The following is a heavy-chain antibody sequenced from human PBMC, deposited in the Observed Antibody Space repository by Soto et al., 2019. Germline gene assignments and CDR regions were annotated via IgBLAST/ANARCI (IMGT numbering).Heavy chain of an antibody. V-gene: IGHV1-69*01. CDR2: IIPMFGIE. D-gene: IGHD6-6*01. CDR3: AINMAARLHYYFFDY. CDR1: GGTFSTYG. Sequence: QVQLVQSGGEVKKPGSSVKVSSKASGGTFSTYGFSWVREAPGQGLEWMGGIIPMFGIENNAQKFQGRVTMTADESTSTAYMELSSLRSEDTAVYFCAINMAARLHYYFFDYWGQGTLVTVSS. J-gene: IGHJ4*02.